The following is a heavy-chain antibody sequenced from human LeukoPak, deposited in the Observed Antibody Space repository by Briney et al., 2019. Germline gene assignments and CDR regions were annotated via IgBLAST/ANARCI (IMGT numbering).Heavy chain of an antibody. V-gene: IGHV4-59*01. CDR2: IYYSGST. Sequence: SETLSLTCTVSGGSISSYYWSWIRQPPGKGLEWIGYIYYSGSTNYNPSLKSRVTISVDTSKNQFSLKLSSVTAADTAVYYCAFCSTGGNDAFDIWGQGTMVTVSS. J-gene: IGHJ3*02. D-gene: IGHD7-27*01. CDR1: GGSISSYY. CDR3: AFCSTGGNDAFDI.